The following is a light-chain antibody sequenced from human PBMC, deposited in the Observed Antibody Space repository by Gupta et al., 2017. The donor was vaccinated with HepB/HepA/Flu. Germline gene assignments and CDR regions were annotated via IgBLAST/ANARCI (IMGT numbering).Light chain of an antibody. V-gene: IGLV2-14*03. J-gene: IGLJ2*01. Sequence: LTQPASVSGSPGQSITISCTGTSSDVGGYNYVSWYQQHPGKAPKLMIYDVSNRPSGVSNRFSGAKSGNKASLPRSGIQADDEADDYCSSYTRRSTVVFGGGTKLTV. CDR3: SSYTRRSTVV. CDR2: DVS. CDR1: SSDVGGYNY.